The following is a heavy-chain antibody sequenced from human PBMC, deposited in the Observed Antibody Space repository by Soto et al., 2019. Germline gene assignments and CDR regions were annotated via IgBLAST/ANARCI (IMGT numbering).Heavy chain of an antibody. Sequence: GGSLRLSCSASGFSFKNYAMHWFRQAPGKGLDYVSTVSTTGGSPVYADSVRGRFTVSRDDSENKVYLRMRSLRSDDSAVYYCVKVGYYDESVSHWGQGTLVTVSS. CDR3: VKVGYYDESVSH. CDR2: VSTTGGSP. J-gene: IGHJ4*02. D-gene: IGHD3-22*01. V-gene: IGHV3-64D*06. CDR1: GFSFKNYA.